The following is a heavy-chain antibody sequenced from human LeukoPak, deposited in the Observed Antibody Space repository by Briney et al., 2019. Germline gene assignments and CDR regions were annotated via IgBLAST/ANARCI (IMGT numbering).Heavy chain of an antibody. CDR1: GYTFTTYW. CDR2: IYPGDSDT. Sequence: GESLKISCKGSGYTFTTYWIGWVRQMPGKGLEWMGIIYPGDSDTRYSPSFQGQVTISADKSITTAYLQWSSLKASDTAMYDCARVMTTLTGFDFWGQGTLVTVSS. V-gene: IGHV5-51*01. CDR3: ARVMTTLTGFDF. J-gene: IGHJ4*02. D-gene: IGHD2/OR15-2a*01.